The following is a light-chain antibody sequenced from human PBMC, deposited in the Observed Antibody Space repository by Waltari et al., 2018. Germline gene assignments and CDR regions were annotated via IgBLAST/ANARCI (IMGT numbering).Light chain of an antibody. CDR3: SSYVSSSTLEL. CDR1: SSDIGGYNY. Sequence: QSALTQPASVSGSPGQSITISCTGTSSDIGGYNYVSWYQPLPGRAPKLIIYDVSNRPSGVSNRFSGSKSGNTASLTISGLQGEAEADYYCSSYVSSSTLELFGGGTSLAVL. CDR2: DVS. J-gene: IGLJ2*01. V-gene: IGLV2-14*03.